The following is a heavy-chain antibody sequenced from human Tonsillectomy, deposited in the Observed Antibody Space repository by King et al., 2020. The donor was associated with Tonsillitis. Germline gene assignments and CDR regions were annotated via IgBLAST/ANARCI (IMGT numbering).Heavy chain of an antibody. V-gene: IGHV3-23*04. J-gene: IGHJ4*02. D-gene: IGHD6-19*01. CDR1: GYTFSSYA. CDR3: AKGKYTSGWDYFDY. CDR2: ISGISGIT. Sequence: VQLVESGGGLGQPGGSLRLSCAASGYTFSSYAMRWVRQAPGKGWKWVLTISGISGITYYSDSVVGRFTLSRDNSKNSLYLQMNSLRAEDTAVYYCAKGKYTSGWDYFDYWGQGTLVTVSS.